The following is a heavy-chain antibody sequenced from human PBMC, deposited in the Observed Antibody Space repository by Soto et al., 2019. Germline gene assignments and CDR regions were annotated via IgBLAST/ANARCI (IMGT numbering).Heavy chain of an antibody. J-gene: IGHJ5*02. CDR2: MNPHSDT. CDR1: GYTYTNLD. CDR3: ARYQIGEGFTA. Sequence: QVQLVQSGAEVKRPGASVKVSCKASGYTYTNLDINWVRQASGQGLEWMGWMNPHSDTGFAQKFPGRVTLTRDTPTSTVYMELTSLRFDDTAVYYCARYQIGEGFTAWGQGTPVTVSS. V-gene: IGHV1-8*01.